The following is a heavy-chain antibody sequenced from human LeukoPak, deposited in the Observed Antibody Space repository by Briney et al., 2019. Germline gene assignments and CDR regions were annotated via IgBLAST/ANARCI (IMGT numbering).Heavy chain of an antibody. Sequence: ASVKVSCEASGYTFTGYYMHWVRQAPGQGLEWMGRINPNSGGTNYAQKFQGRVTMTRDTSISTAYMELSRLRSDDTAVYYCARVEYDYVWGSYRYTFDYWGQGTLVTVSS. CDR1: GYTFTGYY. D-gene: IGHD3-16*02. V-gene: IGHV1-2*06. CDR2: INPNSGGT. J-gene: IGHJ4*02. CDR3: ARVEYDYVWGSYRYTFDY.